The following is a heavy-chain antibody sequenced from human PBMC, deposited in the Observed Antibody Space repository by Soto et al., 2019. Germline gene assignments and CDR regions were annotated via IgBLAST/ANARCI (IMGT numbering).Heavy chain of an antibody. J-gene: IGHJ4*02. CDR3: ARAGDWQFAY. CDR1: GDSISSDKW. CDR2: IHHSGRT. Sequence: QVQLQESGPGLVKPSGTLSLTCAVSGDSISSDKWWSWVRQPPGKGLEWIGQIHHSGRTNYNPSLKSRVTILVERSKAQVPLQLSSTTAAGTAVYYCARAGDWQFAYWGQGTLVTVSS. D-gene: IGHD2-21*02. V-gene: IGHV4-4*02.